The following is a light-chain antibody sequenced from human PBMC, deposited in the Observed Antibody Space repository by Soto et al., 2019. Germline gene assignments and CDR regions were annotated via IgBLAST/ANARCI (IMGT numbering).Light chain of an antibody. Sequence: EIVLTHSPGTLSLSPGERATLSFSSSQSVRSSYLAWYQQKPGQAPRLLIYDASNRATGIPARFSGSGSGTDFSLTIRRLEPDDFAVYYCQKYGNFWTFGQGTKVDIK. V-gene: IGKV3-20*01. J-gene: IGKJ1*01. CDR1: QSVRSSY. CDR2: DAS. CDR3: QKYGNFWT.